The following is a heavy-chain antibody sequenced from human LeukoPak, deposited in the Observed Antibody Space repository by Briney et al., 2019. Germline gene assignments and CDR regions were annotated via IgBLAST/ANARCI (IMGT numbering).Heavy chain of an antibody. CDR1: GFTSSSYS. CDR2: ISGSGGST. Sequence: GGSLRLSRAASGFTSSSYSMNWVRQAPGKGLEWVSAISGSGGSTYYADSVKGRFTISRDNSKNTLYLQMNSLRAEDTAVYYCAKDGVVVAATYALDYWGQGTLVTVSS. D-gene: IGHD2-15*01. J-gene: IGHJ4*02. V-gene: IGHV3-23*01. CDR3: AKDGVVVAATYALDY.